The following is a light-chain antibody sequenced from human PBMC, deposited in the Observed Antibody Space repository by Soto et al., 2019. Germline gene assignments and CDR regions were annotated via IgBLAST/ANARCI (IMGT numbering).Light chain of an antibody. CDR2: WAS. V-gene: IGKV4-1*01. Sequence: DIVMTQSPDSLAVSLGERATINCKCSQSVLHSSYNKDYLAWYQQKPGQPPKLLIYWASTRESGVPDRFSGSGSGTDFTLIISSLQAEDVAVYYCQQYHSTPLTFGGGTKVEIK. CDR3: QQYHSTPLT. CDR1: QSVLHSSYNKDY. J-gene: IGKJ4*01.